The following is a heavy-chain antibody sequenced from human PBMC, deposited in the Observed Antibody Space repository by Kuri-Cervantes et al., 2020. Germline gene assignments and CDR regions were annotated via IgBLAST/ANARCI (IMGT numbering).Heavy chain of an antibody. CDR1: GGSFSGYY. CDR2: INHSGST. Sequence: SETLSLTCAVYGGSFSGYYWSWIRQPPGKGLEWIGEINHSGSTNYNPSLKSRVTISVDTSKNQLSLKLSSVTAADTAVYYCARLWWGLRPPDYWGQGALVTVSS. V-gene: IGHV4-34*01. CDR3: ARLWWGLRPPDY. D-gene: IGHD2-21*02. J-gene: IGHJ4*02.